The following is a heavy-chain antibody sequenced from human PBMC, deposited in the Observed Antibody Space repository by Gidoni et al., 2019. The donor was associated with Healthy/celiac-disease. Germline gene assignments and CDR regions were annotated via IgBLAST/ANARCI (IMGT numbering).Heavy chain of an antibody. CDR1: GGSISSGGYY. J-gene: IGHJ4*02. CDR3: ARSIAAAGTASPFDY. D-gene: IGHD6-13*01. CDR2: IYYSGST. V-gene: IGHV4-31*03. Sequence: QVQLQESGPGLVKPSQTLSLTCTVSGGSISSGGYYWSWIRQHPGKGLEWIGYIYYSGSTYYNPSLKSRVTISVATSKNQFSLKLSSVTAADTAVYYCARSIAAAGTASPFDYWGQGTLVTVSS.